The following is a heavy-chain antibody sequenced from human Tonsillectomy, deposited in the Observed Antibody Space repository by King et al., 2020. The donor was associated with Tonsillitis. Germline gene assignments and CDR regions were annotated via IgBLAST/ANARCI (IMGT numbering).Heavy chain of an antibody. D-gene: IGHD1-26*01. CDR1: GFTVSSNY. J-gene: IGHJ4*02. V-gene: IGHV3-53*01. Sequence: VQLVESGGGLIQPGGSLRLSCAASGFTVSSNYMTWVRQAPGKGLEGVSVIYIGGSTYYADSVKGRFTISRDNSKNTLYLQMNSLRAEDTAVYYCARDLMGATAGFDYWGQGTLVTVSS. CDR3: ARDLMGATAGFDY. CDR2: IYIGGST.